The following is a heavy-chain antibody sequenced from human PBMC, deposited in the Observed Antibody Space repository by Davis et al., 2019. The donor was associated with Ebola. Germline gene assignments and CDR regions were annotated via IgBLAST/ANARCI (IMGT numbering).Heavy chain of an antibody. CDR2: ISAYNGNT. CDR1: GYTFTSYG. V-gene: IGHV1-18*01. J-gene: IGHJ6*02. CDR3: ARDRPVTTVLYYYYGMDV. D-gene: IGHD4-17*01. Sequence: ASVKVSCKASGYTFTSYGISWVRQAPGQGLEWMGWISAYNGNTNYAQKLQGRVTMTTDTSTSTAYMELRSLRSDDTAVYYCARDRPVTTVLYYYYGMDVWGQGTTITVSS.